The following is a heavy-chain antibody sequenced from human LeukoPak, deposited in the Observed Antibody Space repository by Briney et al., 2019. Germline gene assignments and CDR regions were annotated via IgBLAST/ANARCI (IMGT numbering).Heavy chain of an antibody. CDR2: ISGSGGST. CDR1: GFTFSSYA. Sequence: GGSLRPSCAASGFTFSSYAMSWVRQAPGKGVEWVSAISGSGGSTYYADSVKGRFTISRDTSKNTLYLQMNSLRAEDTAVYYCAKDRATVPQLGLYWGQGTLVTVSS. CDR3: AKDRATVPQLGLY. J-gene: IGHJ4*02. D-gene: IGHD4-17*01. V-gene: IGHV3-23*01.